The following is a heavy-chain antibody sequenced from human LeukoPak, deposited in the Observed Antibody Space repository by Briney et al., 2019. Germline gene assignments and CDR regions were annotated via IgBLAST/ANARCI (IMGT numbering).Heavy chain of an antibody. CDR2: ISAYNGNT. D-gene: IGHD3-22*01. J-gene: IGHJ4*02. CDR1: GYTFTSYG. V-gene: IGHV1-18*01. Sequence: ASVKVSCKASGYTFTSYGISWVRQAPGQGLEWMGWISAYNGNTNYAQKLQGRVTMTTDTSTSTAYMELRCLRSDDTAVYYCARERYYYDSSGYSLLYFDYWGQGTLVTVSS. CDR3: ARERYYYDSSGYSLLYFDY.